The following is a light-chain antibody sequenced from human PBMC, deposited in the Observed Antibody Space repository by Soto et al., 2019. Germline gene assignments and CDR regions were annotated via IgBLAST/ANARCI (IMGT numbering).Light chain of an antibody. CDR2: DAS. CDR1: QSISSW. Sequence: DIQMTQSPSTLSASVGDRDTICCRASQSISSWLAWYQQKQGKXSKXXIYDASSLESGVPSRFSGSGSGTELTITITSLQPDDFATYYCQQYKSYPWTFGQGTKVDIK. V-gene: IGKV1-5*01. J-gene: IGKJ1*01. CDR3: QQYKSYPWT.